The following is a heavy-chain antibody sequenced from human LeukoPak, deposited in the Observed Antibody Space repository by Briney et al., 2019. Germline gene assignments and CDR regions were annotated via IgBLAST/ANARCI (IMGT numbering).Heavy chain of an antibody. D-gene: IGHD2-15*01. Sequence: GGSLRLSCAASGFTFSTFGFHWVRQAPGKGLEWVALISDDGRITYYADSVRGRFTVSRDDYQNTLYLQMNSQRVDDAGVYYCVTEESDVVVFDYWGQGNLVAVSA. CDR1: GFTFSTFG. J-gene: IGHJ4*02. CDR3: VTEESDVVVFDY. V-gene: IGHV3-30*04. CDR2: ISDDGRIT.